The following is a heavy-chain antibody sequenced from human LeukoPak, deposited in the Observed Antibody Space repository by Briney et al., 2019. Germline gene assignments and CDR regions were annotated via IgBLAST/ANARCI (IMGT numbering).Heavy chain of an antibody. CDR1: GYTFTTYY. J-gene: IGHJ4*02. Sequence: ASVKVSCKASGYTFTTYYIHWVRQAPGQGLEWMGVINPSGGSTTYAQMFQGRVTMTRDTSTSTVYMDLSSLRSEDTAVYYCARDCSGGSCRNFDYWGQGTLVTVSS. CDR3: ARDCSGGSCRNFDY. CDR2: INPSGGST. V-gene: IGHV1-46*01. D-gene: IGHD2-15*01.